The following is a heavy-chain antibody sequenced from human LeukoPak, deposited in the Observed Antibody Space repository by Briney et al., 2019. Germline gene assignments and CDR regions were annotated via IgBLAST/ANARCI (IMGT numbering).Heavy chain of an antibody. Sequence: GASVKVSCKASGGTFSSYAISWVRQAPGQGLEWMGRINPNSGGTNYAQKFQGRVTMTRDTSISTAYMELSRLRSDDTAVYYCARGGSSGTKTAAAGKSGYWGQGTLVTVSS. CDR1: GGTFSSYA. CDR3: ARGGSSGTKTAAAGKSGY. V-gene: IGHV1-2*06. D-gene: IGHD6-13*01. J-gene: IGHJ4*02. CDR2: INPNSGGT.